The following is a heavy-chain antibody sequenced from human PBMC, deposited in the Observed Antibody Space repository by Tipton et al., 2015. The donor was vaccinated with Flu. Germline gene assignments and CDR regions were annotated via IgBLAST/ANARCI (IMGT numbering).Heavy chain of an antibody. V-gene: IGHV3-21*01. D-gene: IGHD3-3*01. CDR2: ISSSSSYI. J-gene: IGHJ5*02. CDR3: ARDGELERPYYDFWSGYFCWFDP. CDR1: GFTFSSYS. Sequence: SLRLSCAASGFTFSSYSMNWVRQAPGKGLEWVSSISSSSSYIYYADSVKGRFTISRDNAKNSLYLQMNSLRAEDTAVYYCARDGELERPYYDFWSGYFCWFDPWGQGTLVTVSS.